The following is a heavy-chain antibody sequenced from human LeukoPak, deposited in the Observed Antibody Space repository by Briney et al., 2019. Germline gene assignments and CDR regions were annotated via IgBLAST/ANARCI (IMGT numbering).Heavy chain of an antibody. J-gene: IGHJ5*02. V-gene: IGHV1-2*02. Sequence: ASVKVSCKASGYTFTGYYMHWVRQAPGQGLEWMGWINPNSGGTNYAQKFQGRVTMTRDTSISTAYMELSRLRSDDPAVYYCASMTPVTTGFDPWGQGTLVTVSS. D-gene: IGHD4-11*01. CDR3: ASMTPVTTGFDP. CDR2: INPNSGGT. CDR1: GYTFTGYY.